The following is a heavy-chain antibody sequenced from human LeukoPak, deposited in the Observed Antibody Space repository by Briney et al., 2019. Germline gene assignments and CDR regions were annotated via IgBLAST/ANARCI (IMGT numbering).Heavy chain of an antibody. CDR3: ANIVVVPAANWFDP. V-gene: IGHV4-38-2*02. J-gene: IGHJ5*02. CDR2: IYHSGST. Sequence: SETLSLTCTVSGYSISSGYYWGWIRQPPGKGLEWIGSIYHSGSTYYNPSLKCRATISVDTCKNQFSLKLRSVTAADTAVYYCANIVVVPAANWFDPWGQGTLVTVSS. CDR1: GYSISSGYY. D-gene: IGHD2-2*01.